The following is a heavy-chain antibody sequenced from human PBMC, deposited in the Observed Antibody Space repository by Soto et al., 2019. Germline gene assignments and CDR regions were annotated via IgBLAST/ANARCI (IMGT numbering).Heavy chain of an antibody. V-gene: IGHV3-9*01. CDR3: AKDKNNFWSGPHFAY. J-gene: IGHJ4*02. CDR2: ISWNSGSI. D-gene: IGHD3-3*01. Sequence: GGSLRLSCAASGFTFDDYAMHWVRQAPGKGLEWVSGISWNSGSIGYADSVKGRFTISRDNAKYSLYLQMNSLRAEDTALYYCAKDKNNFWSGPHFAYWGQGTLVPVSS. CDR1: GFTFDDYA.